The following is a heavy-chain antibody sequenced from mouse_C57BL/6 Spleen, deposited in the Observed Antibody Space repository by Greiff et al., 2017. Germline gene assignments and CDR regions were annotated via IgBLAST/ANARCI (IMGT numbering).Heavy chain of an antibody. CDR3: ARHYYSNYVDAMDY. CDR2: ISSGGSYT. D-gene: IGHD2-5*01. J-gene: IGHJ4*01. Sequence: EVKLVESGGDLVKPGGSLKLSCAASGFTFSGYGMSWVRQTPDRRLEWVATISSGGSYTYYPDSVKGRFTISRDNAKNTLYLQMSSLKSEDTAMYYCARHYYSNYVDAMDYWGQGTSVTVSS. CDR1: GFTFSGYG. V-gene: IGHV5-6*01.